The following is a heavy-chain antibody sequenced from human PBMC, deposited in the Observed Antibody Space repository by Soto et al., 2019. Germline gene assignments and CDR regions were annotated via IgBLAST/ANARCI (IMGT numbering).Heavy chain of an antibody. CDR2: IIPILGIA. CDR1: GGTFSSYT. J-gene: IGHJ4*02. Sequence: QVQLVHSGAEVKKPGSSVKVSCKASGGTFSSYTFSWVRQAPGHGPEWMGRIIPILGIASYAQMFQGRATITADKSTSTDYMELSSLRSEDTAVYYCARGYCNSGSCYSAPIDYWGKGTLVTLSS. D-gene: IGHD2-15*01. V-gene: IGHV1-69*02. CDR3: ARGYCNSGSCYSAPIDY.